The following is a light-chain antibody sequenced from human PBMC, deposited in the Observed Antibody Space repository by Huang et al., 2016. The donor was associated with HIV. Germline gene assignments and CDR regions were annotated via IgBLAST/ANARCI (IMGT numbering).Light chain of an antibody. Sequence: DIQMTQSPSSLSASVGDSVTITCRTSQSISSFLNWYQQKPGKAPKLLIYAASSLESGVPSRFSGSGSGTDFTLTISSLQPEDFATYYCQQSYISAYTFGQGTKLEIK. V-gene: IGKV1-39*01. CDR3: QQSYISAYT. J-gene: IGKJ2*01. CDR2: AAS. CDR1: QSISSF.